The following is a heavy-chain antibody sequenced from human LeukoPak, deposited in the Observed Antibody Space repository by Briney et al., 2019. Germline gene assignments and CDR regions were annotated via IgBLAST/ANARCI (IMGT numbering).Heavy chain of an antibody. V-gene: IGHV3-23*01. CDR3: ASVTSSGWYGMDV. Sequence: PGGSLRLSCAASGFTFSSYAMSWVRQAPGKGLEWVSAISGSGGSTYYADSVKGRFTISRDSSKNTLYLQMNSLRAEDTAVYYCASVTSSGWYGMDVWGQGTTVTVSS. D-gene: IGHD6-19*01. CDR2: ISGSGGST. CDR1: GFTFSSYA. J-gene: IGHJ6*02.